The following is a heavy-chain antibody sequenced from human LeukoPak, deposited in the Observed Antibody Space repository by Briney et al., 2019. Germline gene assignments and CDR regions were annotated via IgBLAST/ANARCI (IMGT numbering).Heavy chain of an antibody. J-gene: IGHJ4*02. D-gene: IGHD4-17*01. CDR3: ARFYYGDFNFDY. V-gene: IGHV4-39*07. Sequence: RASETLSLTCTVSGGSFSSTNYFWGWIRQPPGKGLEWIGTIYFGGSGGTYYNPSLKSRVTISVDTSKNQFSLKLSSVTAADTAVYYCARFYYGDFNFDYWGQGTLVTFSS. CDR2: IYFGGSGGT. CDR1: GGSFSSTNYF.